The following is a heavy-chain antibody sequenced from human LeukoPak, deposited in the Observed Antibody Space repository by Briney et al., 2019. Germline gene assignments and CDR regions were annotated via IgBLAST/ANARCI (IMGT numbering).Heavy chain of an antibody. Sequence: PSETLSLTCAVYGGSFSGYYWSWIRQPPGKGLEWIGEINHSGSTNYNPSLKGRVTISVDTSKNQFSLKLSSVTAADTAVYYCAREGERAAAGAGYYFDYWGQGTLVTVSS. J-gene: IGHJ4*02. D-gene: IGHD6-13*01. V-gene: IGHV4-34*01. CDR1: GGSFSGYY. CDR3: AREGERAAAGAGYYFDY. CDR2: INHSGST.